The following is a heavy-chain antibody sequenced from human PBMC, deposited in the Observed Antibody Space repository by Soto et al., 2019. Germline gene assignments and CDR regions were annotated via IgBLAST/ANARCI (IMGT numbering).Heavy chain of an antibody. Sequence: ESGGGVVQPGRSLRLSCAASGFTFSSYGMHWVRQAPGKGLEWVAVISYDGSNKYYADSVKGRFTISRDNSKNTLYLQMNSLRAEDTAVYYCAKDTDTEEYYFDYWGQGTLVTVSS. V-gene: IGHV3-30*18. CDR3: AKDTDTEEYYFDY. D-gene: IGHD5-18*01. CDR1: GFTFSSYG. CDR2: ISYDGSNK. J-gene: IGHJ4*02.